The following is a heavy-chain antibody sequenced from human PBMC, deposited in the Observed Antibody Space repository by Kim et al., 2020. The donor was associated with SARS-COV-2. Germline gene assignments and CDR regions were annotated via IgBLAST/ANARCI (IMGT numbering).Heavy chain of an antibody. CDR1: GFIFSNNA. CDR2: ISVSAGST. Sequence: GGSLRLSCAASGFIFSNNAMSWVRQAPGKGLEWVSDISVSAGSTYYADSVKGRFTISRDNSKNTVYLQMNSLRAEDTAVYYCATRTGGYVGIAALDIWG. CDR3: ATRTGGYVGIAALDI. V-gene: IGHV3-23*01. D-gene: IGHD7-27*01. J-gene: IGHJ3*02.